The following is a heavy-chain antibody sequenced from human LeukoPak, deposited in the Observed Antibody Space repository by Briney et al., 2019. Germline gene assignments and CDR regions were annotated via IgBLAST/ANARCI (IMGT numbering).Heavy chain of an antibody. D-gene: IGHD3-10*01. J-gene: IGHJ4*02. CDR1: GFTFSNYA. CDR2: IGGSGDIT. CDR3: ARDRVSGSGSIDY. Sequence: GGSLRLSCAASGFTFSNYAMSWVRQAPGKGLEWVSAIGGSGDITYNTDSVKGRFTISRDNSKNTLYLQMNSLRVEDTAVYYCARDRVSGSGSIDYWGQGTLVTVSS. V-gene: IGHV3-23*01.